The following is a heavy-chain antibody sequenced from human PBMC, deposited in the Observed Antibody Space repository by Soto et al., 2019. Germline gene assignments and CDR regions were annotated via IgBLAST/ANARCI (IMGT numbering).Heavy chain of an antibody. CDR1: GFTFSNAW. D-gene: IGHD6-19*01. J-gene: IGHJ4*02. V-gene: IGHV3-15*07. CDR3: TADLPSVTGPSDY. Sequence: EVQLVESGGGLVKPEESLRLSCAASGFTFSNAWMNWVRQAPGKGLEWVGHVKSKAGGGTTDYAAPVKGRFTISRDDSKNTLYLQMNSLKTEDTAVYYCTADLPSVTGPSDYWGPGTLVTVSS. CDR2: VKSKAGGGTT.